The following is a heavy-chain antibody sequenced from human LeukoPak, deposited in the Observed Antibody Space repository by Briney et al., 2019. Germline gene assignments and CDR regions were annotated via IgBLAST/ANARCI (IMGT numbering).Heavy chain of an antibody. D-gene: IGHD1-14*01. Sequence: SETLSLTCTVSGGSLRSYYCSWIRQPPRKGQERIAYIYYSVSTNYNPSLKSLVTISVDTSKNQFSLKLSSVTAADTAVYYCARQPGGTAAFDIWGQGTMVTVSS. CDR3: ARQPGGTAAFDI. CDR1: GGSLRSYY. CDR2: IYYSVST. V-gene: IGHV4-59*08. J-gene: IGHJ3*02.